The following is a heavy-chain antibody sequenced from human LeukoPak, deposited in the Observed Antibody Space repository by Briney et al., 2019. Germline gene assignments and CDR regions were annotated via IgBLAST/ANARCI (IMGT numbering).Heavy chain of an antibody. Sequence: ASVKVSCKASGYTFTSYDINWVRQATGQGLEWMGWMNPNSGNTGYAQKFQGRVTMTRNTSISTAYMELSSLRSEDTAVYYCARGTRYYDYIWGSYRAPDAFDIWGQGTMVIVSS. J-gene: IGHJ3*02. CDR2: MNPNSGNT. CDR1: GYTFTSYD. D-gene: IGHD3-16*02. CDR3: ARGTRYYDYIWGSYRAPDAFDI. V-gene: IGHV1-8*01.